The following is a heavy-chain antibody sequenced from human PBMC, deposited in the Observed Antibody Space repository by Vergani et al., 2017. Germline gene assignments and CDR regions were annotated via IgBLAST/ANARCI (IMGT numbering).Heavy chain of an antibody. CDR2: MNPNSGNT. J-gene: IGHJ4*02. CDR1: GYTFTSYD. D-gene: IGHD3-9*01. CDR3: ASGSFDWFRTSYYFDY. V-gene: IGHV1-8*01. Sequence: QVQLVQSGAEVKKPGASVKVSCKASGYTFTSYDINWVRQATGQGLEWMGWMNPNSGNTGYAQKFQGRVTMTRNTSISTAYMELSSLRSEDTAVYYCASGSFDWFRTSYYFDYWGQGTLVTVSS.